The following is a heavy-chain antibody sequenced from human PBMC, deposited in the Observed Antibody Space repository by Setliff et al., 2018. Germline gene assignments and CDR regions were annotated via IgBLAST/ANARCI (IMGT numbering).Heavy chain of an antibody. J-gene: IGHJ4*02. V-gene: IGHV1-18*01. Sequence: GASVKVSCKASGYAFGSSGISWVRQAPGQGLEWMGWISAYNGYIVYAQEFQGRVTMTTDTSTTTAYMEVRSLRSDDTAVYYCARDRKEIVVKPPAASLDYWGQGTQVTVSS. CDR2: ISAYNGYI. CDR3: ARDRKEIVVKPPAASLDY. D-gene: IGHD2-2*01. CDR1: GYAFGSSG.